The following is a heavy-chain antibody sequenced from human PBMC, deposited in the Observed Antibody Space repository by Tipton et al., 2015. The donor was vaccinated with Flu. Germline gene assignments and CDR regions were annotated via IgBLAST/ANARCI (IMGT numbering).Heavy chain of an antibody. Sequence: TLSLTCAVSGVSTTSTLYYWSWIRQPAGKGLEWIGRVYTSGSTNYNASLKSRVTMSVDTSKNQFSLKLSSVTVADTAVYYCARDYLLGDLSFFDNWGQGTLVTVSS. CDR3: ARDYLLGDLSFFDN. CDR1: GVSTTSTLYY. D-gene: IGHD3-16*02. V-gene: IGHV4-61*02. CDR2: VYTSGST. J-gene: IGHJ4*02.